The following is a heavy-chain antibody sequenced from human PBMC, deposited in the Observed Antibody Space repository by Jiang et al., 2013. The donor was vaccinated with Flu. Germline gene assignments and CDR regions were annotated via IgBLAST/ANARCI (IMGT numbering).Heavy chain of an antibody. V-gene: IGHV3-30-3*01. J-gene: IGHJ4*02. D-gene: IGHD1-26*01. CDR1: GFTFSSYA. CDR3: ARGWELPPFDY. Sequence: SCAASGFTFSSYAMHWVRQAQARAGVVQLYHMMEAINTTSDSVKGPIHHLQRQFQDTLYLQMNSLRAEDTAVYYCARGWELPPFDYWGQGTLVTVSS. CDR2: YHMMEAI.